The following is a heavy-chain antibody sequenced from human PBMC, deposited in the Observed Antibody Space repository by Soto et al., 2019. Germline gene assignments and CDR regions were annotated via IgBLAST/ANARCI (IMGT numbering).Heavy chain of an antibody. CDR1: GGTFSTYD. J-gene: IGHJ3*02. V-gene: IGHV1-69*01. CDR2: IIPIVGTA. CDR3: ARVGAYDYESTGYSAAFDI. D-gene: IGHD3-22*01. Sequence: QVQLVPSGAEVKKPGSSVKVSCKASGGTFSTYDINWVRQAPGQGLEWMGVIIPIVGTANYAQKFQDRLTITADEVTNTSHMELISLRSEDTAVYYCARVGAYDYESTGYSAAFDIWGQGTMVTVSS.